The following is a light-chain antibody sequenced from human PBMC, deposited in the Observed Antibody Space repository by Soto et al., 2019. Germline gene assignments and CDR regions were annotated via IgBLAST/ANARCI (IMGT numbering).Light chain of an antibody. Sequence: IVMTQSPATLSVSPGDGVTLSCRASQSVRSHLAWYQQKPGQPPRLLIYGASTRAPGIPARFRGRGFGTEFTLTISSLQSEDFAVYYCQQYKNWPLFGQGTKADIK. CDR1: QSVRSH. CDR2: GAS. CDR3: QQYKNWPL. J-gene: IGKJ1*01. V-gene: IGKV3-15*01.